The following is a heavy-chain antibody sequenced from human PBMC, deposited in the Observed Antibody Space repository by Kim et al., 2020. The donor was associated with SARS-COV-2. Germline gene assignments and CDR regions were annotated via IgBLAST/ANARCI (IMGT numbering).Heavy chain of an antibody. CDR2: GSTI. CDR3: ASQWLVDY. V-gene: IGHV3-11*01. Sequence: GSTIYYADSVKGRFTSSRDNAKNSLYLQMNSLRAEDTAVYYCASQWLVDYWGQGTLVTVSS. D-gene: IGHD6-19*01. J-gene: IGHJ4*02.